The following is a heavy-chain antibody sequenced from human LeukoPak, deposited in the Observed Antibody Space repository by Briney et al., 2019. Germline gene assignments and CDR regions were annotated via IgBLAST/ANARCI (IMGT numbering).Heavy chain of an antibody. CDR3: ATLRGSGGNMAY. D-gene: IGHD4-23*01. Sequence: SETLSLTCTVSGGSISSSSYYWGWIRQPPGKGLEWIGSIYYSGSTYYNPSLKSRVTISVDTSKNQFSLKLSSVTAADTAVYYCATLRGSGGNMAYWGRGTPVTVSS. J-gene: IGHJ4*02. CDR1: GGSISSSSYY. V-gene: IGHV4-39*01. CDR2: IYYSGST.